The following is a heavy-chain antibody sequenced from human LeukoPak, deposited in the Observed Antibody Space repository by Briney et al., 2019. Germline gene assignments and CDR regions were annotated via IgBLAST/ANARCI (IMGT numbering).Heavy chain of an antibody. CDR3: ARGPHFWSGSPDLYYMDV. CDR2: INPNSGGT. Sequence: VKVSCKASGYTFTSYYMHWVRQAPGQGLEWMGWINPNSGGTNYAQKFQGRVTMTRDTSISTAYMELSRLRSDDTAVYYCARGPHFWSGSPDLYYMDVWGKGTTVTVSS. CDR1: GYTFTSYY. V-gene: IGHV1-2*02. D-gene: IGHD3-3*02. J-gene: IGHJ6*03.